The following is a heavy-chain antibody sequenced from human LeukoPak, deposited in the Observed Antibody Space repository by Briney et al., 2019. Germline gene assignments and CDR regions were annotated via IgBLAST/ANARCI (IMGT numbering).Heavy chain of an antibody. CDR1: GFTVNNYG. J-gene: IGHJ6*02. Sequence: GGPLRLSCAASGFTVNNYGMHWVRQAPGKGLEWVAVISYDGSNKYYADSVKGRFTISRDSSKNTLYLQMNSLRAEDTDLYYSARTGAAGMDIWGQGTTVTVSS. CDR2: ISYDGSNK. V-gene: IGHV3-30*03. CDR3: ARTGAAGMDI. D-gene: IGHD6-13*01.